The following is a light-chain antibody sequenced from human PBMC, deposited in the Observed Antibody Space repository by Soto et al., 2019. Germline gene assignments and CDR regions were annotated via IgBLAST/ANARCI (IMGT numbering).Light chain of an antibody. J-gene: IGKJ1*01. CDR3: QQYGSSGT. V-gene: IGKV3-20*01. CDR1: QCVSSSY. Sequence: EIVLTQSPGTLSLSPGERATLSCRASQCVSSSYLAWYQQKPGQAPRLLIYGASSRATGIPDRFSDSRSGTDFTLTISRLEPEDFAVYYCQQYGSSGTFDQGTKVDIK. CDR2: GAS.